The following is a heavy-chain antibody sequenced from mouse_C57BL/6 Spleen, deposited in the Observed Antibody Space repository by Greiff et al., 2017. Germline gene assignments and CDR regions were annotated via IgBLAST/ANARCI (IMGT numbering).Heavy chain of an antibody. D-gene: IGHD2-5*01. CDR2: IDPSDSET. CDR3: ALYSNYLYYFDY. J-gene: IGHJ2*01. V-gene: IGHV1-52*01. Sequence: QVQLQQPGAELVRPGSSVKLSCKASGYTFTSYWMHWVKQRPIQGLEWIGNIDPSDSETHYNQKFKDKATLTVDKSSSTAYMQLSSLTSEDSAVYYCALYSNYLYYFDYWGQGTTLTVSS. CDR1: GYTFTSYW.